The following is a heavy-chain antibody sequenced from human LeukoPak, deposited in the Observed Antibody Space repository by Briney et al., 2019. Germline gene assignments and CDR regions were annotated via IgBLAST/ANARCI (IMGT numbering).Heavy chain of an antibody. CDR2: IYYSGST. CDR3: ARDGSRYSYGFNWFDP. V-gene: IGHV4-59*01. CDR1: GGSISSYY. D-gene: IGHD5-18*01. Sequence: SETLSLTCTVSGGSISSYYWSWIRQPPGKGLVWIGDIYYSGSTNYNPSLKSRVTISLDTSKNQFSLRLSSVTAADTAVYYCARDGSRYSYGFNWFDPWGQGTLVTVSS. J-gene: IGHJ5*02.